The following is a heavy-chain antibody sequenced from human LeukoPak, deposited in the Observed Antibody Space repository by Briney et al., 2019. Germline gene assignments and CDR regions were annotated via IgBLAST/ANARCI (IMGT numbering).Heavy chain of an antibody. J-gene: IGHJ4*02. D-gene: IGHD3-3*01. Sequence: SETLSLTCSVSGGSIISSNYYWGWIRQPPGKGLEWIGSIYQSGSGSSYYNPSLKSRVTISGDTSKNQFFLRLSSVTAADTAVYYCASTLRFLPYRRFDYWGQGTLDTVPS. CDR2: IYQSGSGSS. CDR1: GGSIISSNYY. CDR3: ASTLRFLPYRRFDY. V-gene: IGHV4-39*01.